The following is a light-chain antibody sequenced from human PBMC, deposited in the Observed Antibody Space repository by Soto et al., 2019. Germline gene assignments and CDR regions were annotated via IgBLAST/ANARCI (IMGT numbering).Light chain of an antibody. CDR1: SGHRDYA. J-gene: IGLJ3*02. CDR2: IDSAGRH. CDR3: QTWDTGTWV. V-gene: IGLV4-69*01. Sequence: QPVLTQSPSASASLGASVKLTCTLSSGHRDYAIAWHQQQPEKGPRFLIKIDSAGRHTKGDAIPDRFSGSSSGAERYLTISSLQSEDEADYYCQTWDTGTWVFGGGTKVTVL.